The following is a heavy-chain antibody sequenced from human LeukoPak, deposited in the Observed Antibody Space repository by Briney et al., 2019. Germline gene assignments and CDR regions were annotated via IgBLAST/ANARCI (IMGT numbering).Heavy chain of an antibody. CDR3: ARDGYYDILTGGTLYYYYYYMDV. CDR1: GYTFTSYY. D-gene: IGHD3-9*01. CDR2: INPSGGST. V-gene: IGHV1-46*01. Sequence: ASVKVSCKASGYTFTSYYMHWVRQAPGQGLEWMGIINPSGGSTSYAQKFQGRVTMTRDMSTSTVYMELSRLRSDDTAVYYCARDGYYDILTGGTLYYYYYYMDVWGKGTTVTVSS. J-gene: IGHJ6*03.